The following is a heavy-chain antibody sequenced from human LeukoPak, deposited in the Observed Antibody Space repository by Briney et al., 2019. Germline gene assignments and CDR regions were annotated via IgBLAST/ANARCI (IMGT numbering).Heavy chain of an antibody. D-gene: IGHD6-13*01. CDR3: ARVTTSAGYYYYYYMDV. CDR2: ISSSSSYI. Sequence: GGSLRLSCAASRFTFSSYSMNWLRQAPGKGLVWVSSISSSSSYIYYADSVKGRFTISRDNAKNSLYLQMNSLRAEDTAVYYCARVTTSAGYYYYYYMDVWGKGTTVTVPS. V-gene: IGHV3-21*01. J-gene: IGHJ6*03. CDR1: RFTFSSYS.